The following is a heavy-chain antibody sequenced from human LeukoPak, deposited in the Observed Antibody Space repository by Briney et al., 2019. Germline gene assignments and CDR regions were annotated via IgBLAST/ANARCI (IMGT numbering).Heavy chain of an antibody. CDR1: GVSFDDYY. D-gene: IGHD4-17*01. CDR2: INHSGYT. V-gene: IGHV4-34*10. CDR3: TRMTTGHDY. J-gene: IGHJ4*02. Sequence: SETLSLTCAVSGVSFDDYYWSWVRQTPGKGLEWLGEINHSGYTNDSPSLKSRVTLSIDTSRKQFFLNLKSVTVADAGIYYCTRMTTGHDYWGQGTLVTVSS.